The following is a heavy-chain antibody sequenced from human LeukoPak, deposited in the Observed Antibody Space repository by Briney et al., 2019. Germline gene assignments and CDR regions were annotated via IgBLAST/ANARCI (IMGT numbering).Heavy chain of an antibody. CDR1: GFTFSSYG. Sequence: PGGSLRLSCAASGFTFSSYGMHWVHQAPGKGLEWVAFIRYDGSNKYYADSVKGRFTISRDNSKNTLYLQMNSLRAEDTAVYYCAKFAYSSGSFDYWGQGTLVTVSS. V-gene: IGHV3-30*02. J-gene: IGHJ4*02. D-gene: IGHD6-19*01. CDR2: IRYDGSNK. CDR3: AKFAYSSGSFDY.